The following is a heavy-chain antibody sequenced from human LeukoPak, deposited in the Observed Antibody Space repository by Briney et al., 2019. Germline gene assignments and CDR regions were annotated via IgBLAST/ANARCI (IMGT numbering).Heavy chain of an antibody. D-gene: IGHD6-13*01. CDR3: AKRPDYSTTWYYFDS. CDR2: ITSGGST. Sequence: PGGSLRLSCAASEFTFSNYAMTWVRQAPGKGPEWVSTITSGGSTFYADSVKGRFAISRDNSKNTLYLQMNSLRVEDTAVYYCAKRPDYSTTWYYFDSWGQGTLVTVSS. CDR1: EFTFSNYA. J-gene: IGHJ4*02. V-gene: IGHV3-23*01.